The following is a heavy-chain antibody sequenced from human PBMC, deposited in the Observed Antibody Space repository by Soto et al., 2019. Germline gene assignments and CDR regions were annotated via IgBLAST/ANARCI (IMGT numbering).Heavy chain of an antibody. CDR3: ARRYKGSYYSATSPFDY. CDR1: GYSISDGYF. Sequence: SETLSLTCAVSGYSISDGYFWGWIRQSPGKGPEWIGTIYYSGSTYYNPSLLSRVTISIDTSKNHFSLKLSSVTAADTAVYYCARRYKGSYYSATSPFDYWGPGTLVTVSS. J-gene: IGHJ4*02. D-gene: IGHD1-26*01. V-gene: IGHV4-38-2*01. CDR2: IYYSGST.